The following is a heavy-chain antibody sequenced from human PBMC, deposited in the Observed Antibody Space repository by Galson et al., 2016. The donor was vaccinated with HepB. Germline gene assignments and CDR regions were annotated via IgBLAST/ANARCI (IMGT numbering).Heavy chain of an antibody. CDR2: IYTTGIT. V-gene: IGHV4-61*02. CDR1: GDAITRGSYY. J-gene: IGHJ5*02. D-gene: IGHD5-12*01. CDR3: ARALSGYGYNWFDP. Sequence: TLSLTCSVSGDAITRGSYYWSWLRQPAGKGLEWIGRIYTTGITNYNASLKRRVTISSDTSKNQFSLNLRSVSAADTAVYYCARALSGYGYNWFDPWGQGILVTVSS.